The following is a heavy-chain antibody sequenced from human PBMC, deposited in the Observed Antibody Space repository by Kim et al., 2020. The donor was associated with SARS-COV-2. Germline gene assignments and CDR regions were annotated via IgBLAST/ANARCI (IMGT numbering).Heavy chain of an antibody. CDR1: GGSFSGYY. V-gene: IGHV4-34*01. CDR2: INHSGST. CDR3: ARGADIVVVPAANWFDP. J-gene: IGHJ5*02. Sequence: SETLSLTCAVYGGSFSGYYWSWIRQPPGKGLEWIGEINHSGSTNYYPSLKSRVTISVDTSKNQFSLKLSSVTAADTAVYYCARGADIVVVPAANWFDPWGQGTLVTVSS. D-gene: IGHD2-2*01.